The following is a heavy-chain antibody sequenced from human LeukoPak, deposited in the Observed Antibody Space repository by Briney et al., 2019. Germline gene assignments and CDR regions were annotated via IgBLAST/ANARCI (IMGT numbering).Heavy chain of an antibody. CDR2: INPSGGST. V-gene: IGHV1-46*01. CDR3: ARTLDMVRAIDY. CDR1: GYTFTSYY. Sequence: ASVKVSCKASGYTFTSYYMHWVRQAPGQGLEWMGIINPSGGSTSYAQKLQGRVTMTTDTSTSTAYMELRSLRSDDTAVYYCARTLDMVRAIDYWGQGTLLTVSS. J-gene: IGHJ4*02. D-gene: IGHD1-26*01.